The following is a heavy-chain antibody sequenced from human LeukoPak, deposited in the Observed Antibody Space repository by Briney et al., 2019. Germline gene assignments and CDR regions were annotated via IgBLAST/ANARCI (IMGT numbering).Heavy chain of an antibody. D-gene: IGHD7-27*01. Sequence: SGTLSLTCTVSGGSISSGSYYWSWIRQPAGKGLEWIGRIYTSGSTNYNPSLKSRVTISVDTSKNQFSLKLSSVTAADTAVYYCARDGDYNWFDPWGQGTLVTVSS. CDR1: GGSISSGSYY. CDR2: IYTSGST. CDR3: ARDGDYNWFDP. V-gene: IGHV4-61*02. J-gene: IGHJ5*02.